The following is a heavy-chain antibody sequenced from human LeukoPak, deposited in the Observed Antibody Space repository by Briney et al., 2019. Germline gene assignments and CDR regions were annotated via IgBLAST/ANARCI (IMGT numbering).Heavy chain of an antibody. CDR1: GGSFSGYY. D-gene: IGHD3-3*01. CDR2: INHSGST. Sequence: PSETLSLTCAVYGGSFSGYYWSWIRQPPGKGLECVGEINHSGSTNYNQSLKSRVTISVATSKNQFSLKLSSVTAADTAVYCCARRQVLRFLEWLTNWFDPWGQGTLVTVSS. V-gene: IGHV4-34*01. J-gene: IGHJ5*02. CDR3: ARRQVLRFLEWLTNWFDP.